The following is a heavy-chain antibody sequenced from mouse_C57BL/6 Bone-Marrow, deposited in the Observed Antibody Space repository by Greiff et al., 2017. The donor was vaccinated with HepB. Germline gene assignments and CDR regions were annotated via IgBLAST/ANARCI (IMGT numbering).Heavy chain of an antibody. CDR3: ARDAYPYAMDY. V-gene: IGHV7-1*01. Sequence: EVKLMESGGGLVQSGRSLRLSCATSGFTFSDFYMEWVRQAPGKGLEWIAASRNKANDYTTEYSASVKGQFIVSRDTSQSILYLQMNALRAEDTAIYYCARDAYPYAMDYWGQGTAVTVSS. J-gene: IGHJ4*01. D-gene: IGHD5-5*01. CDR2: SRNKANDYTT. CDR1: GFTFSDFY.